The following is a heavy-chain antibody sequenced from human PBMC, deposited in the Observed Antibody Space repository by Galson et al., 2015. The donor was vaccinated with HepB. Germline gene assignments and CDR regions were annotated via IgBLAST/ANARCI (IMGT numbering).Heavy chain of an antibody. V-gene: IGHV3-48*04. CDR2: MTSDMRTI. CDR3: ARSVEGAFDS. CDR1: GFNFTDYS. Sequence: SLRLSCAASGFNFTDYSMNWVRQAPGRGLEWVSYMTSDMRTIKYADSVKGRFTISRDNVKNLVYLHMNSLGVEDTAHYFCARSVEGAFDSWGQGTLVIVSA. D-gene: IGHD2-2*01. J-gene: IGHJ4*02.